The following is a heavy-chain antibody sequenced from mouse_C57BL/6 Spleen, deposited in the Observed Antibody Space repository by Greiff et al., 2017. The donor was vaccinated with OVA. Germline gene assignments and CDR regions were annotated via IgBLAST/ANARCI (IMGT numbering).Heavy chain of an antibody. Sequence: VQLQQSGPELVKPGASVKISCKASGYTFTDYYMNWVKQSHGKSLEWIGDINPNNGGTSYNQKFKGKATLTVDKSSSTAYMELRSLTSEDSAVYYCAPQDFDVWGTGTTVTVSS. CDR2: INPNNGGT. CDR3: APQDFDV. V-gene: IGHV1-26*01. CDR1: GYTFTDYY. D-gene: IGHD3-1*01. J-gene: IGHJ1*03.